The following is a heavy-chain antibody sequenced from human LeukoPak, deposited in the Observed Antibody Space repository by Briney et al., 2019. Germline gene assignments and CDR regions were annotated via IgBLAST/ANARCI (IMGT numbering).Heavy chain of an antibody. V-gene: IGHV4-39*01. CDR2: INDGGHT. CDR3: AGQRARFGEWAFDD. D-gene: IGHD3-10*01. CDR1: GGSIRITKFY. Sequence: PSETLSLTCTVSGGSIRITKFYWAWIRQSPGTGLEWLGSINDGGHTYYNPSLQSRVTISVDTSKNRFSLRLRSVTAADTAVYYCAGQRARFGEWAFDDWGQGTLVTVSS. J-gene: IGHJ4*02.